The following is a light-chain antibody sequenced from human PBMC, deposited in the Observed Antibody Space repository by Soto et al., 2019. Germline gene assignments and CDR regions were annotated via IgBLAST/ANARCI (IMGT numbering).Light chain of an antibody. V-gene: IGKV1-5*03. Sequence: DIQMTQSPSTLSASVGDRVTITCRASQTISSWLAWYQQKPGKAPKLLIYKASTLKSGVPSRFSGSGSGTDFTLTISRLEPEDFAVYYCQQFGTSPKTFGQGTKVDI. CDR1: QTISSW. J-gene: IGKJ1*01. CDR3: QQFGTSPKT. CDR2: KAS.